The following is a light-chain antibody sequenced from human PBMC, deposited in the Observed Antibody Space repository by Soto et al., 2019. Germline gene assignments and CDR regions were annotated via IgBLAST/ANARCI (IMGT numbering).Light chain of an antibody. CDR1: QNVKTR. Sequence: EKVMTQSPATLSVSPGERATLSCRASQNVKTRLAWYQQKPGQAPRLLIYDAFTRATGIPARFSGSASGTEFTLTISSLQSEEFAVYYCQQYDEWPLTFGGGTKVDIK. V-gene: IGKV3-15*01. CDR2: DAF. J-gene: IGKJ4*01. CDR3: QQYDEWPLT.